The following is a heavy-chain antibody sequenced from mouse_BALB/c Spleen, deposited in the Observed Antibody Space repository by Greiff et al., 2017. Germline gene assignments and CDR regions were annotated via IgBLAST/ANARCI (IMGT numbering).Heavy chain of an antibody. CDR1: GYTFTSYW. D-gene: IGHD1-2*01. J-gene: IGHJ2*01. Sequence: VQLQQPGAELVKPGASVKLSCKASGYTFTSYWMHWVKQRPGQGLEWIGEINPSNGRTNYNEKFKSKATLTVDKSSSTAYMQLSSLTSEDSAVYYCARYELRLLDYWGQGTTLTVSS. CDR3: ARYELRLLDY. V-gene: IGHV1S81*02. CDR2: INPSNGRT.